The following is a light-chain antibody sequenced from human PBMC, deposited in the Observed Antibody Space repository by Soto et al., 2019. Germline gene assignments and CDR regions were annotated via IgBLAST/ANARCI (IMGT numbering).Light chain of an antibody. J-gene: IGKJ3*01. CDR2: DAS. CDR3: QQSYSTPFT. Sequence: DIQLTQSPSSLSVSVGDRVTITCQTSQDINTYLNWYQQKPGRAPKLLIYDASNLETGVASTFSGSGSGTHFTFTINSLQPEDVGTYYCQQSYSTPFTFGPGTKVDIK. V-gene: IGKV1-33*01. CDR1: QDINTY.